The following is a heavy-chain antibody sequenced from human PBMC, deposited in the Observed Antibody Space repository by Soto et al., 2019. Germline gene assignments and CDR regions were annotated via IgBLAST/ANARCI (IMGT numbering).Heavy chain of an antibody. D-gene: IGHD3-10*01. Sequence: GGSLRLSCAASGFTFSSYGMHWVRQAPGKGLEWVAVISYDGSNKYYADSVKGRFTISRDNSKNTLYLQMNSLRAEDTAVYYCAKDINYYGSGSYCSDYWGQGTLVTVSS. CDR2: ISYDGSNK. CDR3: AKDINYYGSGSYCSDY. V-gene: IGHV3-30*18. CDR1: GFTFSSYG. J-gene: IGHJ4*02.